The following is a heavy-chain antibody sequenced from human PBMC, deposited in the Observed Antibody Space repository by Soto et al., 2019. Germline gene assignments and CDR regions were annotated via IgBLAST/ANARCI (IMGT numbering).Heavy chain of an antibody. D-gene: IGHD3-22*01. CDR3: RLYYYDSSGFFDY. CDR1: GGSISSGGYS. V-gene: IGHV4-30-2*01. Sequence: SETLSLTCAVSGGSISSGGYSWSWIRQPPGKGLEWIGYIYHSGSTYYNPSLKSRVTISVDRPKNQFSLKLSSVTAADTAVYYCRLYYYDSSGFFDYWGQGTLVTVSS. J-gene: IGHJ4*02. CDR2: IYHSGST.